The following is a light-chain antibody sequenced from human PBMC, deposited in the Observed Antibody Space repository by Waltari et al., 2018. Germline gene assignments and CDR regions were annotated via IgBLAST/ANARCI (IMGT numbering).Light chain of an antibody. CDR1: QGLSSW. V-gene: IGKV1D-12*01. Sequence: IHLTQSPSSVSASVVDRVVITCRASQGLSSWIVWYQQKPGKAPSLLIYAASTLHSGVPSRFSGSGSGTQFNLTITSLQPEDFATYYCQQANYWAFGQGTNVELK. CDR2: AAS. CDR3: QQANYWA. J-gene: IGKJ1*01.